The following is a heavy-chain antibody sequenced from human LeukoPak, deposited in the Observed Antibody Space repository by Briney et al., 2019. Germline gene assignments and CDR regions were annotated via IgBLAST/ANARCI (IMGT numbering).Heavy chain of an antibody. J-gene: IGHJ4*02. V-gene: IGHV3-21*04. Sequence: TGGSLRLSCAASGFTFSCYSMNWVRQAPGKGLEWVSSISSSSSYIYYADSVKGRFNKSRDNAKNPLYLQMNSLRAEDTAVYYCSKDTLGDFDYWGQGNLVTVS. CDR1: GFTFSCYS. CDR3: SKDTLGDFDY. CDR2: ISSSSSYI.